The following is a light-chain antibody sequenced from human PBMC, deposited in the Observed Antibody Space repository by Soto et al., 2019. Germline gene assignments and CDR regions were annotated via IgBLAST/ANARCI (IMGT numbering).Light chain of an antibody. V-gene: IGKV3-15*01. CDR3: QQYSKWPPIT. CDR1: QSVNIN. Sequence: EIVMTQSPATLSVSPGERATFSCRSSQSVNINLAWYQQRPGQAPSLLIYGASTRATGIPARFSGSGSGTEFTLTISSLQSEDFAVYYCQQYSKWPPITFGQGTRLEIK. CDR2: GAS. J-gene: IGKJ5*01.